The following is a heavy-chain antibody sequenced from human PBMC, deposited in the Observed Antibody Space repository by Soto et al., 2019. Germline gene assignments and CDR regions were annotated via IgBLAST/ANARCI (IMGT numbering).Heavy chain of an antibody. J-gene: IGHJ5*02. CDR2: ISSSGSTI. D-gene: IGHD3-10*01. Sequence: GGSLRLSCAASGFTFSDYYMSWIRQAPGKGLEWVSYISSSGSTIYYADSVKGRFTISRDNAKNSLYLQMNSLRAEDTAVYYCARVARTPQARFGELSLQRKAVVRKDWFDPWGQGTLVTVSS. CDR3: ARVARTPQARFGELSLQRKAVVRKDWFDP. V-gene: IGHV3-11*01. CDR1: GFTFSDYY.